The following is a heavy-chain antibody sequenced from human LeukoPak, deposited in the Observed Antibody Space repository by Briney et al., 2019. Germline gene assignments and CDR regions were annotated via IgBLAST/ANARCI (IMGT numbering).Heavy chain of an antibody. J-gene: IGHJ4*02. V-gene: IGHV3-7*04. CDR1: GFIFSNYW. CDR2: IKEDGSEK. Sequence: GGSLRLSCAAAGFIFSNYWMTWVRQAPGKGLEWVANIKEDGSEKYYVDSVKGRFTISRDNAKNSLFLQMNSLRVEDTAVYYCSGGSRFVDYWGQGTLVTVSS. CDR3: SGGSRFVDY. D-gene: IGHD3-10*01.